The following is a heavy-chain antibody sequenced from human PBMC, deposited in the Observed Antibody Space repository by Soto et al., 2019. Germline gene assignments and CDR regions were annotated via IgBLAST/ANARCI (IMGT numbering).Heavy chain of an antibody. CDR2: IYYSGST. Sequence: SETLSLTCTVSGGSISSGGYYWSWIRQHPGKGLEWIGYIYYSGSTYYNPSLKSRVTISVDTSKNQFSPKLSSVTAADTAVYYCARVWFGELSSYYYYYYGMDVWGQGTTVTVSS. CDR1: GGSISSGGYY. J-gene: IGHJ6*02. D-gene: IGHD3-10*01. CDR3: ARVWFGELSSYYYYYYGMDV. V-gene: IGHV4-31*03.